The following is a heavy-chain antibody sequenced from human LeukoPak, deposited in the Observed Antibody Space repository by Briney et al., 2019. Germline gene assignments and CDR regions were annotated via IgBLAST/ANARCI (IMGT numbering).Heavy chain of an antibody. D-gene: IGHD4-17*01. CDR2: IYYSGST. Sequence: SETLSLTCTVSGGSISSYYWSWIRQPPGKGLEWIGYIYYSGSTNYNPSLKSRVTISVDTSKNQFSLKLSSVTAADTAVYYCARDRSNDYGDKGWFDPWGQGTLVTVSS. CDR3: ARDRSNDYGDKGWFDP. V-gene: IGHV4-59*01. J-gene: IGHJ5*02. CDR1: GGSISSYY.